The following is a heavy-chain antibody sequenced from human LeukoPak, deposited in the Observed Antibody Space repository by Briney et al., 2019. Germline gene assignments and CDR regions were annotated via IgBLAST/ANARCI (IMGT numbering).Heavy chain of an antibody. D-gene: IGHD3-9*01. Sequence: GGSLRLSCAASGFTFSSHGMSWVRQAPGKGLEWVSAISGSGGSTYYADSVKGRFTISRDNSKNTLYLQMNSLRAEDTAVYYCAKDVVLVRYFDWLVQNAFDIWGQGTMVTVSS. J-gene: IGHJ3*02. V-gene: IGHV3-23*01. CDR2: ISGSGGST. CDR3: AKDVVLVRYFDWLVQNAFDI. CDR1: GFTFSSHG.